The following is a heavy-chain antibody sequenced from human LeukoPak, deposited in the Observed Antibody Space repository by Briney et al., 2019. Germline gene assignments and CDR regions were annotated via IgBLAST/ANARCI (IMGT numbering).Heavy chain of an antibody. D-gene: IGHD3-22*01. J-gene: IGHJ4*02. Sequence: GGSLRLSCAASGFTFSDYYMSWIRQAPGKGLEWVSYISSSGSTIYYADSVKGRFNISRDNAKNSLYLQMNSLRAEDTAVYYCVGEYDSSGYAIDYWGQGTLVTVSS. V-gene: IGHV3-11*01. CDR2: ISSSGSTI. CDR1: GFTFSDYY. CDR3: VGEYDSSGYAIDY.